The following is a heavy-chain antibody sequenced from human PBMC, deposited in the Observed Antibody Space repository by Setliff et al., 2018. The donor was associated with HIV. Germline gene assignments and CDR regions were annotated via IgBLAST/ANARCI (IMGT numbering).Heavy chain of an antibody. CDR2: IIPILGIA. D-gene: IGHD6-13*01. CDR1: GGTFSSYA. J-gene: IGHJ3*02. Sequence: SVKVSCKASGGTFSSYAISWVRQAPGQGLEWMGGIIPILGIANYAQKFQGRVTFTADESTSTAYMELSSLSSEDTAVYYCARDQTGVAAAAFGGGSAWSDEGFDIWGQGTMVTVS. V-gene: IGHV1-69*10. CDR3: ARDQTGVAAAAFGGGSAWSDEGFDI.